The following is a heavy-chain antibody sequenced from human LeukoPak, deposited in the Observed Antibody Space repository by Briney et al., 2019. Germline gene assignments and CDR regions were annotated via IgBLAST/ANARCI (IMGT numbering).Heavy chain of an antibody. D-gene: IGHD1-26*01. J-gene: IGHJ4*02. Sequence: ASVKVSCKASGGTFSTYAINWVRQAPGQGLEWMGGITPIFGTANYAQKFQGRVTITTDESTSTAYMELSSLRSEDTAVYYCARVFARSGEISGSYYYYWGQGTLVTASS. CDR3: ARVFARSGEISGSYYYY. CDR1: GGTFSTYA. CDR2: ITPIFGTA. V-gene: IGHV1-69*05.